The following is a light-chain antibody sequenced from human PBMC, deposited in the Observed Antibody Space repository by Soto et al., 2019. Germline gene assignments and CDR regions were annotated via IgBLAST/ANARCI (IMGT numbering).Light chain of an antibody. CDR3: SSYKSGSTLVV. CDR1: SSDVGGYNY. V-gene: IGLV2-14*01. CDR2: VVS. Sequence: QSALTQPASVSGSPGQSITISCTGTSSDVGGYNYVSWYQQHPGKAPKLMIYVVSNRPSGVSNRFSGSKSGNTASLTISGLQAEDEADYYCSSYKSGSTLVVFGGGTKLTVL. J-gene: IGLJ2*01.